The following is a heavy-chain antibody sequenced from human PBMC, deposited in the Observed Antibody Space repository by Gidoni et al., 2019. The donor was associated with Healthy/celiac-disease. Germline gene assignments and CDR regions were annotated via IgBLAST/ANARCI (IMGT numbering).Heavy chain of an antibody. J-gene: IGHJ4*02. CDR3: AKDKMIVVVVWYFDY. Sequence: EVQLLESGGGLVQPGGSLRLSCAASGFTFSSYATSWVRQAPGKGVEWVSAISGSGGSTYYADSVKGRFTISRDNSKNTLYLQMNSLRAEDTAVYYCAKDKMIVVVVWYFDYWGQGTLVTVSS. CDR2: ISGSGGST. D-gene: IGHD3-22*01. CDR1: GFTFSSYA. V-gene: IGHV3-23*01.